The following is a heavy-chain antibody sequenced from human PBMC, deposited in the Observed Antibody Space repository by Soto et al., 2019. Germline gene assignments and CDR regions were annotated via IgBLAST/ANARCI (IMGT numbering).Heavy chain of an antibody. J-gene: IGHJ4*02. CDR3: ARGHHSSVYCFDY. Sequence: QVQLQEAGPGLGTTSQTLSLTCTVSGVSMSSGGYDWSCIRQHPGTALEWIGYIYYSGSTYYNPSLKMRVTTSVDSAKNQFSLKLSSVTAADTAVYYCARGHHSSVYCFDYWGQGTLVTVSS. CDR1: GVSMSSGGYD. V-gene: IGHV4-31*03. CDR2: IYYSGST. D-gene: IGHD3-22*01.